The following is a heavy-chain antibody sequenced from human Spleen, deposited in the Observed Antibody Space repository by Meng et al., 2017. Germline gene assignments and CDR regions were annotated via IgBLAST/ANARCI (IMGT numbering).Heavy chain of an antibody. V-gene: IGHV2-5*02. CDR2: TYWDDNK. CDR3: AHSQGRSYFNYFDP. D-gene: IGHD1-26*01. Sequence: GSTLVTPTQTLTLTCTFSGFSLTTTGAGVRWILPPLGKTLEWPALTYWDDNKRYSPSLKSSLTITKDISKNQVDLTMTNLDPVDTATYYCAHSQGRSYFNYFDPWGQGTLVTGSS. J-gene: IGHJ5*02. CDR1: GFSLTTTGAG.